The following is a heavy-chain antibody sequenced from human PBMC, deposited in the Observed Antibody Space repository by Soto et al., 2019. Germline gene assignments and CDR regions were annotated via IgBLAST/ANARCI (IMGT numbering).Heavy chain of an antibody. V-gene: IGHV2-70*04. J-gene: IGHJ4*02. D-gene: IGHD3-9*01. CDR2: IDWDDDK. CDR3: ARISYDILTGSADYFDY. CDR1: GFSLSTSGMR. Sequence: SGPTLVNPTQTLTLTCTFSGFSLSTSGMRVSWIRQPPGKALEWLARIDWDDDKFYSTSLKTRLTISKDTSKNQVDLTMTNMDPVDTAKYYCARISYDILTGSADYFDYWGQGTLVTVS.